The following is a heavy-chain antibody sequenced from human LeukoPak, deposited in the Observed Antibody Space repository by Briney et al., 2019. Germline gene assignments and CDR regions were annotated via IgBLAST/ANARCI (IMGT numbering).Heavy chain of an antibody. CDR2: IYYSGST. V-gene: IGHV4-59*12. J-gene: IGHJ4*02. CDR3: ARVYSGYDSESDY. Sequence: SETLSLTCTVSGGSISSYYWSWIRQPPGKGLEWIGYIYYSGSTNYNPSLKSRVTISVDTSKNQFSLKLSSVTAAGTAVYYCARVYSGYDSESDYWGQGTLVTVSS. CDR1: GGSISSYY. D-gene: IGHD5-12*01.